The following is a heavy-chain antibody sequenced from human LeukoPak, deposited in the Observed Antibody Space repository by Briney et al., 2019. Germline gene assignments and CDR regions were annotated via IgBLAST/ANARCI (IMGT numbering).Heavy chain of an antibody. CDR2: INPSGGSP. J-gene: IGHJ4*02. Sequence: SVKVSCKASGYTYTSYYMHWARQAPGQGLEWMGIINPSGGSPSYAQKLQGRPTMTRDTSTRTVYMEPGSLRSEDPGVYYCARIASLEGFDYGSQGTLVTVYS. V-gene: IGHV1-46*01. CDR3: ARIASLEGFDY. D-gene: IGHD6-6*01. CDR1: GYTYTSYY.